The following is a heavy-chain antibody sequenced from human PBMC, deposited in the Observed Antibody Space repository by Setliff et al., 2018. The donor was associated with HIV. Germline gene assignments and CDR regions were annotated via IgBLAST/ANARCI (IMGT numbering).Heavy chain of an antibody. J-gene: IGHJ5*02. CDR1: GGSISSSSYY. CDR3: ARRRGYCSGGTCYSGGYWFDP. D-gene: IGHD2-15*01. Sequence: ETLSLTCTVSGGSISSSSYYWAWVRQPPGKGLEWIGSIYYSGSTSYNPSLKSRVTISVDTSKNQFSLKLRSVTAADTAVYYCARRRGYCSGGTCYSGGYWFDPWGQGTLVTV. V-gene: IGHV4-39*01. CDR2: IYYSGST.